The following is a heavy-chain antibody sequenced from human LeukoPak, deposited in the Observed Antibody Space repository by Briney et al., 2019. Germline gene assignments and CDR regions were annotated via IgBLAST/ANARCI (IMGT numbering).Heavy chain of an antibody. Sequence: GGSLRPSCAASGFTFSSYDMHWVRQATGKGLEWVSAIGTAGDTYYPGSVKGRFTISRENAKNSLYLQMHSLRAGDTAVYYCARVAYDSSGYDLGYYGMDVWRQGTTVTVS. CDR2: IGTAGDT. J-gene: IGHJ6*02. D-gene: IGHD3-22*01. CDR1: GFTFSSYD. V-gene: IGHV3-13*01. CDR3: ARVAYDSSGYDLGYYGMDV.